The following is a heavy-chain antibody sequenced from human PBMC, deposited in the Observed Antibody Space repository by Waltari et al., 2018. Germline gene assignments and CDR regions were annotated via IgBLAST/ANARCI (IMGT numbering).Heavy chain of an antibody. V-gene: IGHV4-38-2*01. J-gene: IGHJ4*02. D-gene: IGHD3-10*01. Sequence: QVQLQESGPGLVKPSETLSLTFAVSVYSISSGYYWGWIRQPPGKRLEWIGSIYHSGSTYYNPSLKSRVTLSVDTSKNQFSLKLSSVTAADTAVYYCARHGLGSTFDYWGQGTLVTVSS. CDR3: ARHGLGSTFDY. CDR1: VYSISSGYY. CDR2: IYHSGST.